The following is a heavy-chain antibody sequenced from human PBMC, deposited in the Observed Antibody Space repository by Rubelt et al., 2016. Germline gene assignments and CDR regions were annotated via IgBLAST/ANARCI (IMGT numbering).Heavy chain of an antibody. D-gene: IGHD2-2*01. Sequence: EVQLVESGGGLVQPGRSLRLSCAASGFTFDDYAMHWVRQAPGKGLEWVSLISDGGDTYYADSVKDRLTISRDNSKKTLYLHMNRLSAEDTAIYYCARDSTMSSSWSLDYWGQGTLVTVSS. CDR1: GFTFDDYA. V-gene: IGHV3-9*01. CDR2: ISDGGDT. J-gene: IGHJ4*02. CDR3: ARDSTMSSSWSLDY.